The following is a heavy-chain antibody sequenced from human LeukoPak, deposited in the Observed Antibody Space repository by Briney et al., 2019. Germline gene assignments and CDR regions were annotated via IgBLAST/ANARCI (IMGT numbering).Heavy chain of an antibody. CDR2: IYYSGST. D-gene: IGHD3-3*01. CDR3: ARLEAPYYDFWSGYFSWFDP. CDR1: GGSISSYY. V-gene: IGHV4-59*01. J-gene: IGHJ5*02. Sequence: PSETLSLTCTVSGGSISSYYWSWIRQPPGKELEWIGYIYYSGSTNYNPSLKSRVTISVDTSKNQFSLKLSSVTAADTAVYYCARLEAPYYDFWSGYFSWFDPWGQGTLVTVSS.